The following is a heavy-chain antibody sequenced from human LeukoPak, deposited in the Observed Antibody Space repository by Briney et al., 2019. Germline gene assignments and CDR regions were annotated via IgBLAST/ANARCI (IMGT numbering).Heavy chain of an antibody. Sequence: SETLSLTCTVSGGSVSSGPYYWSWIRQPPGEGLEWIGWENNYNVSLKSRVIISVDRSKNQFSLTFISVTAADTAVYFCARETAERYRGSYFDYWGQGTLVTVSS. J-gene: IGHJ4*02. CDR2: WEN. V-gene: IGHV4-61*01. CDR3: ARETAERYRGSYFDY. D-gene: IGHD1-26*01. CDR1: GGSVSSGPYY.